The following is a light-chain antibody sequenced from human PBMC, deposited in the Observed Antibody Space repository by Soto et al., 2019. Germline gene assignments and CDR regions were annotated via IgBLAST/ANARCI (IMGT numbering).Light chain of an antibody. CDR2: GAS. V-gene: IGKV3-20*01. Sequence: EIVMTQSPANLSVSPGERATLSCRASQSVSSNLAWYQQKPGQAPRLLIYGASSRATGIPDRFSGRGSGTDFTLTISRLDPEDFAVYYCQQYDNSPYIFGQGTKVDIK. J-gene: IGKJ2*01. CDR3: QQYDNSPYI. CDR1: QSVSSN.